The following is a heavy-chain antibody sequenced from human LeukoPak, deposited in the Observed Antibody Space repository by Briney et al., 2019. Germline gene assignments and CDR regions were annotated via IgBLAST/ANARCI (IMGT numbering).Heavy chain of an antibody. CDR1: GFTFSNYA. CDR2: ISGSGGST. J-gene: IGHJ4*02. Sequence: PGGTLRLSCAASGFTFSNYAMSWVRQPPGKGLEWVSGISGSGGSTYYADSVKGRFTISSDNSRNTLYLQLNSLRVEDTAVYYCAKFVSPSNPDYFDFWGQGTLVTVSS. CDR3: AKFVSPSNPDYFDF. D-gene: IGHD2-21*01. V-gene: IGHV3-23*01.